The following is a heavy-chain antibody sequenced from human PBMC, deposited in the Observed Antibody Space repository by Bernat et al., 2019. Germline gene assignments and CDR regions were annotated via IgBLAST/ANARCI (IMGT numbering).Heavy chain of an antibody. V-gene: IGHV4-39*01. CDR1: GGSISSSSYY. CDR3: ARLPNRLIAARYYFDY. Sequence: QLQLQESGPGLVKPSETLSLTCTVSGGSISSSSYYWAWTRRPQGKGREWIGSIYYSGSTCYNPSLKSRVTISVDTSKNQFSLKLSSVTAADTAVYYCARLPNRLIAARYYFDYWGQGTLVTVSS. J-gene: IGHJ4*02. D-gene: IGHD6-6*01. CDR2: IYYSGST.